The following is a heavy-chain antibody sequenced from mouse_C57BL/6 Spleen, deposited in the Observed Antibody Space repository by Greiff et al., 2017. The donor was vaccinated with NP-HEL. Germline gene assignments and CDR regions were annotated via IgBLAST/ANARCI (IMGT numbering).Heavy chain of an antibody. D-gene: IGHD3-3*01. CDR2: ISDGGSYT. CDR1: GFTFSSYA. CDR3: ARGGWDY. J-gene: IGHJ2*01. V-gene: IGHV5-4*01. Sequence: EVQLMESGGGLVKPGGSLKLSCAASGFTFSSYAMSWVRQTPEKRLEWVATISDGGSYTYYPDNVKGRFTISRDNAKNNLYLQMSHLKSEDTAMYYCARGGWDYWGQGTTLTVSS.